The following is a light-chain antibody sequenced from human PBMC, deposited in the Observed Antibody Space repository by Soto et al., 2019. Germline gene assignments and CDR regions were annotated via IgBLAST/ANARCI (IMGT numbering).Light chain of an antibody. Sequence: DIQMTQSPSTLSASLGDRVTITCRASQSINNWLAWYQQKPGKAPKLLIYDASSLESGVPSRFSGSGSGTEFTLTISSLQPEDFATYYCQHADSCLLITFGQGTRLE. CDR2: DAS. J-gene: IGKJ5*01. CDR3: QHADSCLLIT. CDR1: QSINNW. V-gene: IGKV1-5*01.